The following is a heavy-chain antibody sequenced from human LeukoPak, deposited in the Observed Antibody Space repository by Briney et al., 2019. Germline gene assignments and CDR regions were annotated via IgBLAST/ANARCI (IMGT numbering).Heavy chain of an antibody. CDR2: ISSSSSYI. V-gene: IGHV3-21*01. Sequence: GGSLRLSCAASGFTFSSYSMKWVRQAPGKGLEWVSSISSSSSYIYYADSVKGRFTISRDNAKNSLYLQMNSLRAEDTAVYYCAREGEDTAMGTFDYWGQGTLVTVSS. CDR1: GFTFSSYS. CDR3: AREGEDTAMGTFDY. J-gene: IGHJ4*02. D-gene: IGHD5-18*01.